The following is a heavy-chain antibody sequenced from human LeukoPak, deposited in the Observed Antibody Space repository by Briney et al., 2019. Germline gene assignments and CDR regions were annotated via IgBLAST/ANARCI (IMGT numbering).Heavy chain of an antibody. V-gene: IGHV4-59*01. CDR1: GGSITNYY. CDR3: ARSSGWGNFDY. CDR2: VYHSGST. D-gene: IGHD6-19*01. J-gene: IGHJ4*02. Sequence: SETLSLTCTVSGGSITNYYWSWIRQPPGEGLEWIGYVYHSGSTNYNPSHKSRVTVSVDVAKNQISLKMSSVTAADTAVFYCARSSGWGNFDYWGQGTLVTVSS.